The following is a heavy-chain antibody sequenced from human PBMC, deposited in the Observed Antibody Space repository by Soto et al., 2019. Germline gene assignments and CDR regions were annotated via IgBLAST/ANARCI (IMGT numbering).Heavy chain of an antibody. J-gene: IGHJ5*02. D-gene: IGHD3-22*01. CDR3: ARELITMMRGSSTGWLDP. CDR2: IIPTAGTA. V-gene: IGHV1-69*01. CDR1: GGTFGYFG. Sequence: QLQLVQSGPEVKRPGSSVTVSCKASGGTFGYFGISWVRQVPGRGPEWMGGIIPTAGTADNAQRFQGRVKITADEVTCTSYMELSSLTSEDTAVYYWARELITMMRGSSTGWLDPWGQRTLVKVSS.